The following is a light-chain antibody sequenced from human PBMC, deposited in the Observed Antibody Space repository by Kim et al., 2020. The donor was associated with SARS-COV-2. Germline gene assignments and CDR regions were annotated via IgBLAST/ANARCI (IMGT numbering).Light chain of an antibody. Sequence: LGERATINGRSNQSILYSADNKNYLAWYQQKPGQPPKLLIYWASTRNSGVPDRFTGSGSGTHFTLTINSLQAEDVAVYYCQQYYSFGQGTKVDIK. CDR3: QQYYS. CDR2: WAS. J-gene: IGKJ1*01. CDR1: QSILYSADNKNY. V-gene: IGKV4-1*01.